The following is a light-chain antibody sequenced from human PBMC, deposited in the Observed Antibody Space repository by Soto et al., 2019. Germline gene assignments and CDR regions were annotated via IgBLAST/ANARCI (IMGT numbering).Light chain of an antibody. V-gene: IGLV1-44*01. Sequence: QSVLTQTPSASGTPGQRVTISCSGSSSSIGTNSVNWYQQLPGTAPKLLIYSSNRRPSGVPDRFSGSKPGTSASLAISGLQSEDEADYYCAAWDDSLNGRVFGGGTKVTVL. CDR3: AAWDDSLNGRV. CDR2: SSN. CDR1: SSSIGTNS. J-gene: IGLJ3*02.